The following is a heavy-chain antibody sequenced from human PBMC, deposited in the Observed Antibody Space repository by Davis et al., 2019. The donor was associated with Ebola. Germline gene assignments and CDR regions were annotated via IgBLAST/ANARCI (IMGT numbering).Heavy chain of an antibody. V-gene: IGHV1-18*01. CDR2: ISGYNGNT. D-gene: IGHD2-15*01. J-gene: IGHJ4*02. Sequence: AASVKVSCKASGYTFTSYGISWVRQAPGQGLEWMGWISGYNGNTNYAQKLQGRVTMTTDTSTSTAYMELRGLRSDDTAVYYCARAEDIPSDYWGQGTLVTVSS. CDR1: GYTFTSYG. CDR3: ARAEDIPSDY.